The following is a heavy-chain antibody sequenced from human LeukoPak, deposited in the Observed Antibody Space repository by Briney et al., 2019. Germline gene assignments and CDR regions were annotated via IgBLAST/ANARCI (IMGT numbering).Heavy chain of an antibody. J-gene: IGHJ5*02. D-gene: IGHD3-22*01. CDR1: GFTFSRFW. V-gene: IGHV4-4*09. CDR2: IYTSGST. CDR3: ARRELEQGSGYYSHNWFDP. Sequence: GSLRLSCAASGFTFSRFWMSWVRQAPGKGLEWIGYIYTSGSTNYNPSLKSRVTISVDTSKNQFSLKLSSVTAADTAVYYCARRELEQGSGYYSHNWFDPWGQGTLVTVSS.